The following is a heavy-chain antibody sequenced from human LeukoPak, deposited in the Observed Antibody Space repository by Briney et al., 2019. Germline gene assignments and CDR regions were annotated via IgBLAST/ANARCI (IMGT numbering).Heavy chain of an antibody. V-gene: IGHV3-33*01. J-gene: IGHJ4*02. Sequence: GRSLRLSCAASGFTFSSYGMHWVRQAPGKGLEWLAVIWYDGSNIYYADPVKGRVAISRDNSKNTLYLQINSLRAEDTAVYYCARARNDYDTSSFSALDYWGQGTLVTVSS. D-gene: IGHD3-22*01. CDR1: GFTFSSYG. CDR3: ARARNDYDTSSFSALDY. CDR2: IWYDGSNI.